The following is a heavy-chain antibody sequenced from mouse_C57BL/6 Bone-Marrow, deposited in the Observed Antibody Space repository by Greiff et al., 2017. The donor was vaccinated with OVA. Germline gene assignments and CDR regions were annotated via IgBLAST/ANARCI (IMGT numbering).Heavy chain of an antibody. V-gene: IGHV5-12*01. D-gene: IGHD2-4*01. Sequence: DVMLVESGGGLVQPGGSLKLSCAASGFTFSDYYMYWVRQTPEKRLEWVAYISNGGGSTYYPDTVKGRFTISRDNAKNTLYLQMSRLKSEDTAMYYCAREDGGLRRRDAMDYWGQGTSVTVSS. J-gene: IGHJ4*01. CDR2: ISNGGGST. CDR3: AREDGGLRRRDAMDY. CDR1: GFTFSDYY.